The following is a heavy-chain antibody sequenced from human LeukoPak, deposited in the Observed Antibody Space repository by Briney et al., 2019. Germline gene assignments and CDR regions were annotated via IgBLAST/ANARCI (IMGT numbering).Heavy chain of an antibody. Sequence: SETLSLTCTVSGGSISSTSYYWGWIRQPPGKGLEWIGNIYYSGTTYYNPSLKSRVTISVDTSKNQFSLKLSSVTAADTAVYYCARDRGAWFGESWFDPWGQGTLVTVSS. CDR1: GGSISSTSYY. D-gene: IGHD3-10*01. CDR2: IYYSGTT. J-gene: IGHJ5*02. CDR3: ARDRGAWFGESWFDP. V-gene: IGHV4-39*07.